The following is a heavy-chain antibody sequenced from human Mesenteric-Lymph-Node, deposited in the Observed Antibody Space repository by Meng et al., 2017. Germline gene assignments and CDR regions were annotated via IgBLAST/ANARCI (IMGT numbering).Heavy chain of an antibody. V-gene: IGHV4-34*08. CDR1: GATVSDFR. D-gene: IGHD2-21*01. J-gene: IGHJ4*02. CDR2: INYVGIT. CDR3: FHSKYSFDI. Sequence: QLQVQQWGAARLKPSEPLSLTCSVDGATVSDFRWTWLRQAPGKGLEWIXEINYVGITHSTPSLNGRVTISGDTSKIQSSLTLTSVTAADTAVYYCFHSKYSFDIWGRGTLVTVSS.